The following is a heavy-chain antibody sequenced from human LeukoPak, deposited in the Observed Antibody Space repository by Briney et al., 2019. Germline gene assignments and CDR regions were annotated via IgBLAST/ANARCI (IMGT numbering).Heavy chain of an antibody. V-gene: IGHV4-34*01. CDR3: ARGSRYSGSYLGY. CDR1: GVSFSGYY. Sequence: PSETLSLTCAVYGVSFSGYYWSWIRQPPGKGLEWIGEINHSGSTNYNPSLKSRVTISVDTSKNQFSLKLSSVTAADTAVYYCARGSRYSGSYLGYWGQGTLVTVSS. D-gene: IGHD1-26*01. J-gene: IGHJ4*02. CDR2: INHSGST.